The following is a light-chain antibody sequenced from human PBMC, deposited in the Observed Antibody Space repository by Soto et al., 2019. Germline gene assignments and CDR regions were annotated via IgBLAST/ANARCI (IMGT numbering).Light chain of an antibody. CDR1: SSDVGGYNY. CDR2: DVS. J-gene: IGLJ1*01. V-gene: IGLV2-11*01. Sequence: ALTQPRSVSGSPGQSVTISCTGTSSDVGGYNYVSWYQQHPGKAPKVMIYDVSKRPSGVPDRFSGSKSGNTASLTISGLQAEDEADYYCCSYAGSPYVFGTGTKLTVL. CDR3: CSYAGSPYV.